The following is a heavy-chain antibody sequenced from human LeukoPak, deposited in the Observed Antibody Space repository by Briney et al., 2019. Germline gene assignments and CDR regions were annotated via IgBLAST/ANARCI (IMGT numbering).Heavy chain of an antibody. V-gene: IGHV1-18*01. CDR3: ARSDCSSTSCYCDY. Sequence: ALVKVSCKASGYTFTSYGISWVRQAPGQGLEWMGWISAYNGNTNYAQKLQGRVTMTTDTSTSTAYMELRSLRSDDTAVYYCARSDCSSTSCYCDYWGQGTLVTVSS. CDR2: ISAYNGNT. J-gene: IGHJ4*02. CDR1: GYTFTSYG. D-gene: IGHD2-2*01.